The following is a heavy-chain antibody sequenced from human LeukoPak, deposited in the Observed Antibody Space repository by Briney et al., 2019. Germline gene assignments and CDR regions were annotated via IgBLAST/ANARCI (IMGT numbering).Heavy chain of an antibody. Sequence: SETLSLTCAVYGVSFSGYYWSWIRQPPGKGLEWIGEINHSGSTNYNPSLKSRVTISVDTSKNQFSLKLSSVTAADTAVYYCARGPKDDFWSGFVYYYYYMDVWGKGTTVTVSS. V-gene: IGHV4-34*01. CDR1: GVSFSGYY. J-gene: IGHJ6*03. CDR2: INHSGST. CDR3: ARGPKDDFWSGFVYYYYYMDV. D-gene: IGHD3-3*01.